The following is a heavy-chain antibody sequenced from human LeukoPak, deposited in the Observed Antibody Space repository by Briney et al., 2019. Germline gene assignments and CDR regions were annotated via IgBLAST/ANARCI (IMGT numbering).Heavy chain of an antibody. CDR3: ATLGASIYDY. J-gene: IGHJ4*02. CDR2: INPSGGST. CDR1: GYTFTSYG. D-gene: IGHD1-26*01. Sequence: ASVKVSCKASGYTFTSYGISWVRQAPGQGLEWMGIINPSGGSTSYAQKFQGRVTMTRDMSTSTVYMELSSLRSEDTAVYYCATLGASIYDYWGQGTLVTVSS. V-gene: IGHV1-46*01.